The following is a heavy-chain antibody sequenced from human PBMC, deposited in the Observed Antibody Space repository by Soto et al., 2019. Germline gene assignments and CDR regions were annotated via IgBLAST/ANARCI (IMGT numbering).Heavy chain of an antibody. J-gene: IGHJ6*04. V-gene: IGHV3-74*01. CDR3: ARDLGYYGSGTEYPSQYMDV. CDR2: INSDGSST. CDR1: GFTFSSYW. D-gene: IGHD3-10*01. Sequence: GGSLRLSCAAYGFTFSSYWMHWVRQAPGKGLVWVSRINSDGSSTSYADYVKGRFTISRDNAKNTLYLQMNSLRAEDTAVYYCARDLGYYGSGTEYPSQYMDVWGKGTTVTVSS.